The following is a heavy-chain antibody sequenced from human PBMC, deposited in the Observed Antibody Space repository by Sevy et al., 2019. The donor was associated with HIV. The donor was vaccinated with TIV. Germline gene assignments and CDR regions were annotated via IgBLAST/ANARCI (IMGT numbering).Heavy chain of an antibody. Sequence: SETLSLTCAVSGYSISSDDYWVWIRQPPGKGLEWIGNIYPSGDTYYNPSLKSRVTMSLVTSMNQFSLRLTSVTAADTAVYYCARTLRENFETRVSAFNFWGQGTMVTVSS. CDR2: IYPSGDT. J-gene: IGHJ3*01. CDR1: GYSISSDDY. D-gene: IGHD1-7*01. V-gene: IGHV4-38-2*01. CDR3: ARTLRENFETRVSAFNF.